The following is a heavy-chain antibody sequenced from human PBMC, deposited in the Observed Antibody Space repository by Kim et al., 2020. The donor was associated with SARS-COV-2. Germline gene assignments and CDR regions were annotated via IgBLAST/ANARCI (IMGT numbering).Heavy chain of an antibody. J-gene: IGHJ6*02. Sequence: ASVKVSCKASGYTFTSYAMNWVRQAPGQGLEWMGWINTNTGNPTYAQGFTGRFVFSLDTSVSTAYLQISSLKAEDTAVYYCANLLRKAARPSIYGMDVWGQGTTVTVSS. D-gene: IGHD6-6*01. CDR3: ANLLRKAARPSIYGMDV. CDR2: INTNTGNP. V-gene: IGHV7-4-1*02. CDR1: GYTFTSYA.